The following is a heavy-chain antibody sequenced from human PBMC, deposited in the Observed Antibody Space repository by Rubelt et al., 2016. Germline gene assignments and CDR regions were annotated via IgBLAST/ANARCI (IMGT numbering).Heavy chain of an antibody. D-gene: IGHD6-6*01. CDR3: ARGGIAARLQH. CDR2: INHSGST. CDR1: GGSFSGYY. J-gene: IGHJ1*01. Sequence: QVQLQQWGAGLLKPSETLSLTCAVYGGSFSGYYWSWIRQPPGKGLEWIGEINHSGSTNYNPSLKSRVTISVDTSKNQFSLKLSSVTAADTAVYYCARGGIAARLQHWGQGTLATVSS. V-gene: IGHV4-34*01.